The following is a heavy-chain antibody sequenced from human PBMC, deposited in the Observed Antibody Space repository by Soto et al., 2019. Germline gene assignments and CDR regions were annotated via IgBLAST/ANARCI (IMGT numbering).Heavy chain of an antibody. J-gene: IGHJ6*02. Sequence: QVQLQESGPGLVKPSQTLSLTCTVSGGSISSGGYYWSWIRQHPGKGLEWIGYIYYSGSTYYNPSLKSRVTIAVDTSKNQFPLKLSSVTAAGTAVYYWARDRHYDFWGGVDVWGQGTTVTVSS. V-gene: IGHV4-31*03. CDR3: ARDRHYDFWGGVDV. D-gene: IGHD3-3*01. CDR1: GGSISSGGYY. CDR2: IYYSGST.